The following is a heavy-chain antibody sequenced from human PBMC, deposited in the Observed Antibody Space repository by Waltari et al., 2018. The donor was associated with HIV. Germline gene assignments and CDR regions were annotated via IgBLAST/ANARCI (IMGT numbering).Heavy chain of an antibody. V-gene: IGHV3-7*01. CDR2: IKEDGSEI. CDR1: GFTFSSSR. CDR3: ARRQQLTD. J-gene: IGHJ4*02. D-gene: IGHD6-13*01. Sequence: EVRLVESGGGLVQPGGSLRLSCAASGFTFSSSRMTWVRQAPGEGLEWVANIKEDGSEIHYVDSVKGRFTISRDNAKNSLYLQMNSLRAEDTAVYYCARRQQLTDWGQGTLVTVSS.